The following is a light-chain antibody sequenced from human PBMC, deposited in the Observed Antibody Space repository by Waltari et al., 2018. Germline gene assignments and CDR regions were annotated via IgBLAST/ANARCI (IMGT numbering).Light chain of an antibody. V-gene: IGKV3-20*01. CDR1: QSLTSNY. Sequence: EIVLTQSPGTLSLSPGERATLSCRASQSLTSNYLAWYQQKPGQPPRLLIYGASNRATGVSDRVSGGGSGTDFTLTISSLEPEDFAVYYCQQSYSTPRTFGQGTKVEIK. CDR2: GAS. CDR3: QQSYSTPRT. J-gene: IGKJ1*01.